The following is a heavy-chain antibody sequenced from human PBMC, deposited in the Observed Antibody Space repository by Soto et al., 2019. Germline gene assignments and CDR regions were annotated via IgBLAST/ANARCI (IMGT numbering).Heavy chain of an antibody. CDR3: AREENWNSGYYYYGMDV. CDR1: GFTFSSYS. Sequence: GGSLRLSCAASGFTFSSYSMNWVRQAPGKGLEWVSYISSSSRTIYYADSVKGRFTISRDNAKNSLYLQMNSLRDEDTAVYYCAREENWNSGYYYYGMDVWGQGTTVTVSS. V-gene: IGHV3-48*02. CDR2: ISSSSRTI. D-gene: IGHD1-7*01. J-gene: IGHJ6*02.